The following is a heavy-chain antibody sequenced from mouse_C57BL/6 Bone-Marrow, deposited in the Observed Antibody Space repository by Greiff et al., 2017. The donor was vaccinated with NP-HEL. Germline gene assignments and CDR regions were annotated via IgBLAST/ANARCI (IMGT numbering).Heavy chain of an antibody. J-gene: IGHJ2*01. Sequence: VQLQQPGAELVRPGTSVKLSCKASGYTFTSYWMHWVKQRPGQGLEWIGVIDPSDSYTNYNQKFKGKATLTVDTSSSTAYMQLSSLTSEDSAVYYCASYYYDYWGQGTTLTVSS. CDR1: GYTFTSYW. CDR2: IDPSDSYT. V-gene: IGHV1-59*01. CDR3: ASYYYDY. D-gene: IGHD1-1*01.